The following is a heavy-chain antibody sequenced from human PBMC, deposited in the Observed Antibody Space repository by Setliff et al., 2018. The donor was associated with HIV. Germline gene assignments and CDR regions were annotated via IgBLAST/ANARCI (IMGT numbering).Heavy chain of an antibody. Sequence: ASVKVSCKASGYTFINYAMNWVRQAPGQRLEWMGWINAGNGNTKYSQKFQGRVTITRDTSASTAYMELSSLRSEDTAVYYCARGLRSNFWSGKPRYYFDYWGQGTLVTVSS. CDR3: ARGLRSNFWSGKPRYYFDY. CDR1: GYTFINYA. J-gene: IGHJ4*02. V-gene: IGHV1-3*01. D-gene: IGHD3-3*01. CDR2: INAGNGNT.